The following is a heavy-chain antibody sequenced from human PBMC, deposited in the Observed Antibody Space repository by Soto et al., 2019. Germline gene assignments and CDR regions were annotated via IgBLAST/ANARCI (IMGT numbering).Heavy chain of an antibody. CDR3: GRLEGLATISYYFDY. CDR2: VYYSGST. V-gene: IGHV4-39*01. CDR1: GGSVSSSSYY. Sequence: SEMLSLTCTVSGGSVSSSSYYWGWVRQPPGKGLEWIGSVYYSGSTYYNPSLESRVTISVDTSKNQFSLKLMSLSAADAAVYYCGRLEGLATISYYFDYWGQGALVTVSS. D-gene: IGHD3-9*01. J-gene: IGHJ4*02.